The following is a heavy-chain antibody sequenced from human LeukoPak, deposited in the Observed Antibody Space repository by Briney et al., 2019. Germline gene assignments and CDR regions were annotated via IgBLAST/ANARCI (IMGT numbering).Heavy chain of an antibody. CDR3: AREDCSGGRCWFDP. CDR1: GLTFSSYG. CDR2: IWYDGSNK. D-gene: IGHD2-15*01. V-gene: IGHV3-33*01. Sequence: GGSLRLSCAASGLTFSSYGMHWVRQAPGKGLEWVAVIWYDGSNKYYADSVKGRFTISRDNSKNTLYLQMNSLRAEDTAVYYCAREDCSGGRCWFDPWGQGTLVTVSS. J-gene: IGHJ5*02.